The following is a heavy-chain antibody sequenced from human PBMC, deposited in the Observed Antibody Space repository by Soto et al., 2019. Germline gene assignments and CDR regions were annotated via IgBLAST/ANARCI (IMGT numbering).Heavy chain of an antibody. CDR3: ARHDGGYYDFWSGYSVFDY. D-gene: IGHD3-3*01. J-gene: IGHJ4*02. CDR2: IYYSGST. V-gene: IGHV4-59*08. Sequence: PSETLSLTCTVSGGSISSYYWSWIRQPPGKGLEWIGYIYYSGSTNYNPSLKSRVTISVDTSKNQSSLKLSSVTAADTAVYYCARHDGGYYDFWSGYSVFDYWGQGTLVTVSS. CDR1: GGSISSYY.